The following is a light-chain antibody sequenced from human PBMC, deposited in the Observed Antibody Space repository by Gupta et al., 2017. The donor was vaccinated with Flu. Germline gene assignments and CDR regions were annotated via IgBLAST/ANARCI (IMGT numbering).Light chain of an antibody. CDR1: QSVSSNY. CDR3: QQDGNSPQT. Sequence: DIVLTQSPGTLSLSPGERATLSCRASQSVSSNYLAWYQQKPGQAPRLLMYGASSRATGIPDRFSGSESGTDFTLTISRLEPEDFAVYYCQQDGNSPQTFGQGTKVEVK. V-gene: IGKV3-20*01. J-gene: IGKJ1*01. CDR2: GAS.